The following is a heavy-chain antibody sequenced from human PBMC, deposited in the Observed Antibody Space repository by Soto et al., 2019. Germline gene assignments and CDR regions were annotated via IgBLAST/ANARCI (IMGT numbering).Heavy chain of an antibody. CDR2: ISYDGSNK. Sequence: GGSLRLSCAASGFTFSSYAMHWVRQAPGKGLEWVAVISYDGSNKYYADSVKGRFTISRDNSKNTLYLQMNSLRAEDTAVYYCARELGSSGYYYYYGMDVWGQGTTVTVSS. V-gene: IGHV3-30-3*01. CDR3: ARELGSSGYYYYYGMDV. J-gene: IGHJ6*02. CDR1: GFTFSSYA. D-gene: IGHD3-22*01.